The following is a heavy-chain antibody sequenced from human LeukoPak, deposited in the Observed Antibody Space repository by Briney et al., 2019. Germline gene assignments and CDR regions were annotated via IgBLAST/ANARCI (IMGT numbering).Heavy chain of an antibody. D-gene: IGHD3-3*01. CDR3: TRRYYDFWSGPSHAFDI. V-gene: IGHV3-73*01. CDR1: GFTFSGSA. Sequence: GGSLRLSCAASGFTFSGSAMHWVRQASGKGLEWVGRIRSKANSYATAHAASVKGRFTISRDDSKNTAYLQMNSLKTEDTAVYYCTRRYYDFWSGPSHAFDIWGQGTMVTVSS. CDR2: IRSKANSYAT. J-gene: IGHJ3*02.